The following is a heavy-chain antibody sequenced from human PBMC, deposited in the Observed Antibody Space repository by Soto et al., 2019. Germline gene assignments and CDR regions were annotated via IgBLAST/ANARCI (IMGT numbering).Heavy chain of an antibody. V-gene: IGHV3-30-3*01. CDR2: ISYDGSNK. Sequence: PGGSLRLSCAASGLTFSSFAMHWVRQAPGKGLEWVALISYDGSNKYFADSVRGRFTISRDNSKNTLYLQMNSLRAEDTALYYCASPRLSSDGTTHIAFWGQGTLV. D-gene: IGHD1-1*01. CDR3: ASPRLSSDGTTHIAF. CDR1: GLTFSSFA. J-gene: IGHJ4*02.